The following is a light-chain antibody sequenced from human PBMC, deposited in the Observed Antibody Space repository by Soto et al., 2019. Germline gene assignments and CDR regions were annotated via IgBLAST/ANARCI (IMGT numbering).Light chain of an antibody. CDR2: EVR. CDR1: SSDVGGYNH. CDR3: CSYAGSTAL. V-gene: IGLV2-14*01. J-gene: IGLJ2*01. Sequence: QSALTQPASVSGSPGQSITISCTGTSSDVGGYNHVSWYQQHPGKAPKLIIYEVRNRPSGVSNRLSGSKSGNTASLTISGLQADDEADYYCCSYAGSTALFGGGTKVTVL.